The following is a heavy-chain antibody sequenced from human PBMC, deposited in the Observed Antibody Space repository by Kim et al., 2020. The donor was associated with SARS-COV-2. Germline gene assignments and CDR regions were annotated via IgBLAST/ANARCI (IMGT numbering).Heavy chain of an antibody. D-gene: IGHD6-13*01. Sequence: ADSVKGLFTISRDNSRNTLYLEMNSLRAEDSAVYYCAKRYSSSWYTDSVDIWGQGTMVIVSS. J-gene: IGHJ3*02. V-gene: IGHV3-23*01. CDR3: AKRYSSSWYTDSVDI.